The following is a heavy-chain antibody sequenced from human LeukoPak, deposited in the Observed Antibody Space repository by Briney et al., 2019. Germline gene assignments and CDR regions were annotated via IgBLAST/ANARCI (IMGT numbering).Heavy chain of an antibody. CDR3: AKEHEGAYYYVSSGLDY. Sequence: GGSLRLSCAASGFTFSSYAMSWGRQAPGEGLEWVSAIIGSGGSTYYADSVKGRFTISRDNSKNTLYLQMNSLRAEDTAVYYCAKEHEGAYYYVSSGLDYWGQGALVTVSS. J-gene: IGHJ4*02. D-gene: IGHD3-22*01. CDR1: GFTFSSYA. CDR2: IIGSGGST. V-gene: IGHV3-23*01.